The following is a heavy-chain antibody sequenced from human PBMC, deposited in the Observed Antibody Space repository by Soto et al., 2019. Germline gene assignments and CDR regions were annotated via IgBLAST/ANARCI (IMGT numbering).Heavy chain of an antibody. Sequence: EVQLVESGGGLVQPGGSLRLSCAASGVTVSSNYMSWVRQAPGKGLEWVSVIYSGGSTYYADSVKGRFTISRDNSKNTLYLQMSGLRAEDTAVYYCARHGYNYGGGYFDYWGQGTLVTVSS. J-gene: IGHJ4*02. CDR1: GVTVSSNY. CDR3: ARHGYNYGGGYFDY. D-gene: IGHD5-18*01. V-gene: IGHV3-66*04. CDR2: IYSGGST.